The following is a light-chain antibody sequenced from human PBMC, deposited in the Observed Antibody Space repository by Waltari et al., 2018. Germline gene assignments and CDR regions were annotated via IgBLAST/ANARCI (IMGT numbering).Light chain of an antibody. CDR2: AAS. V-gene: IGKV1-39*01. Sequence: DIQMTQSPSSLSASVGDRVTITCRASQNISSYLNWYQQKPGKAPKLVIYAASSLQSGVPSRFSGSGSGTDVILTISNLQPEDFATYYCQQSYSTPFTLGPGTKVDIK. CDR3: QQSYSTPFT. J-gene: IGKJ3*01. CDR1: QNISSY.